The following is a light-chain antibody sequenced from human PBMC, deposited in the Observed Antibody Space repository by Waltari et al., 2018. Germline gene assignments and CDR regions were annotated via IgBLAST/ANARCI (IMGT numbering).Light chain of an antibody. J-gene: IGKJ4*01. CDR3: HHYGSSPLT. V-gene: IGKV3-20*01. CDR1: QSVNSNY. CDR2: GAS. Sequence: EIVLTQSPGTLSLSPGERATLSCRASQSVNSNYFAWYQQKPGQTPRLLLYGASSRATGIPDRFSGSGAGTDFTLTISRLEPEDFAVYYCHHYGSSPLTFGGGTKVDFK.